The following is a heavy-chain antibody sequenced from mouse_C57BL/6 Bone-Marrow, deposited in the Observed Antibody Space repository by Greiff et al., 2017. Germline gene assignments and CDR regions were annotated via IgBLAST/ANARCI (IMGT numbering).Heavy chain of an antibody. V-gene: IGHV1-64*01. CDR2: IHPNSGST. CDR3: ARRWFYFDY. Sequence: QVQPQQPGAELVKPGASVKLSCKASGYTFTSYWMHWVKQRPGQGLEWIGMIHPNSGSTNYNEKFKSKATLTVDTSSSTAYMQLSSLTSEDSAVYYCARRWFYFDYWGQGTTLTVSS. CDR1: GYTFTSYW. D-gene: IGHD2-3*01. J-gene: IGHJ2*01.